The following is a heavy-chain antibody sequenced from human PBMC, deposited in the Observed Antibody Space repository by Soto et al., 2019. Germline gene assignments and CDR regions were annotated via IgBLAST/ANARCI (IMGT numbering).Heavy chain of an antibody. CDR1: GGSTSSSSYY. V-gene: IGHV4-39*02. D-gene: IGHD3-3*01. Sequence: SETLSLTCTVSGGSTSSSSYYWGWIRQPPGKGLEWIGSIYYSGSTYYNPSLKSRVTISRDNARNSLYLQMNNLRAEDTALYFCAKGTEYGVVLMSTFDYWGQGTLVTVSS. CDR2: IYYSGST. J-gene: IGHJ4*02. CDR3: AKGTEYGVVLMSTFDY.